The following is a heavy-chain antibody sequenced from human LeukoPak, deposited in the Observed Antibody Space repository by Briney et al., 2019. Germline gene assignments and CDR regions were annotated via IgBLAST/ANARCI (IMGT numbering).Heavy chain of an antibody. CDR2: INHSGNT. V-gene: IGHV4-34*01. CDR3: ARDPTTVVTLPYYFDD. D-gene: IGHD4-23*01. Sequence: SETLSLTCAVSGGSFIGSHWNWIRQPPGKGLEWIGEINHSGNTNYNPSLKSRVIISVDTSKNQFSLKLRSVTAADTAVYYCARDPTTVVTLPYYFDDWGQGTLVTVSS. CDR1: GGSFIGSH. J-gene: IGHJ4*02.